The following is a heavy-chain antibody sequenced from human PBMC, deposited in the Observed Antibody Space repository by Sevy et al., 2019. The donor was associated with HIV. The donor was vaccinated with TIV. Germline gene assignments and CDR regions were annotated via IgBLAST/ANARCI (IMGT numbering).Heavy chain of an antibody. CDR2: INTDTGNP. V-gene: IGHV7-4-1*02. J-gene: IGHJ1*01. CDR3: ARDPGRLSYYYDAQYFQH. CDR1: GYTFTHYA. Sequence: ASVKVSCKASGYTFTHYAVNWVRQAPGQGLEWMGWINTDTGNPTYAQGFTGRFVFSLDTSVSTAYLQISSLKAEDTAVYFCARDPGRLSYYYDAQYFQHWGQGTLVTVSS. D-gene: IGHD3-22*01.